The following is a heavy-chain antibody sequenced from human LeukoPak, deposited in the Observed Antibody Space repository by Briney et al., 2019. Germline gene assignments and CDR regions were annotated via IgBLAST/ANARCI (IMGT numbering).Heavy chain of an antibody. CDR3: ARHIVVVPAALDV. V-gene: IGHV3-21*01. CDR2: ISSSSSYI. D-gene: IGHD2-2*01. CDR1: GFTFSSYS. Sequence: PGGSLRLSCAASGFTFSSYSMNWVRQAPGKGLEWVSSISSSSSYIYYADSVKGRFTISRDNAKNSLYLQMNSLRAEDTAVYYCARHIVVVPAALDVWGKGTTVTVSS. J-gene: IGHJ6*04.